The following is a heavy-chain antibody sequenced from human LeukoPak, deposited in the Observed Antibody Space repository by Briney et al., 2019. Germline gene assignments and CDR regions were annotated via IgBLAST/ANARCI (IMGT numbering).Heavy chain of an antibody. CDR3: VRGTGY. CDR2: ISSNGDNT. J-gene: IGHJ4*02. CDR1: GFTFSTYV. V-gene: IGHV3-64D*06. Sequence: GGSLRLSCSVSGFTFSTYVMHWVRQAPGKGLEYVSAISSNGDNTYYADSVKGRFTISRDNSKNTLYLQMSSLRADDTAVCYCVRGTGYWGQGTLVTVSS.